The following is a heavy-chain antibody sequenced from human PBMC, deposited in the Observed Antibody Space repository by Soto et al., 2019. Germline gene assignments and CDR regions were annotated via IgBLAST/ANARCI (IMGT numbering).Heavy chain of an antibody. Sequence: GGSLRLSCAASGFTFSSYAMHWVRQAPGKGLEYVSAISSNGGSTYYANSVKGRFTISRDNSKNTLYLQMGSLRAEDMAVYYCARVIENWFDPWGQGTLVTVSS. CDR1: GFTFSSYA. J-gene: IGHJ5*02. CDR3: ARVIENWFDP. CDR2: ISSNGGST. V-gene: IGHV3-64*01.